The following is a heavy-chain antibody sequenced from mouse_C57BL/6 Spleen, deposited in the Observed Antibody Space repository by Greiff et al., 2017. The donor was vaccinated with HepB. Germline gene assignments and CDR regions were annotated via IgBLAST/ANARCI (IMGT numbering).Heavy chain of an antibody. V-gene: IGHV1-26*01. CDR2: INPNYGGT. CDR1: GYTFTDYY. D-gene: IGHD2-10*02. Sequence: EVQLQQSGPELVKPGASVKISCKASGYTFTDYYMNWVKQSHGKSLEWIGDINPNYGGTSYNQKFKGKATLTVDKSYSTAYMELRSLTSVDSAVYYCAIRMVWSSFAYWGQGTLVTVSA. CDR3: AIRMVWSSFAY. J-gene: IGHJ3*01.